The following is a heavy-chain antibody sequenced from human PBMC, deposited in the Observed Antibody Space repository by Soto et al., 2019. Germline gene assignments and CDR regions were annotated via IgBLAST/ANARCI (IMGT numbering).Heavy chain of an antibody. D-gene: IGHD2-15*01. Sequence: KGLEWVAVISYDGSNKYYADSVKGRFTISRDNSKNTLYLQMNSLRAEDTAVYYCAKVFFFQAEDGIRDTVPVSAFLLNRSSDL. J-gene: IGHJ2*01. CDR3: AKVFFFQAEDGIRDTVPVSAFLLNRSSDL. V-gene: IGHV3-30*18. CDR2: ISYDGSNK.